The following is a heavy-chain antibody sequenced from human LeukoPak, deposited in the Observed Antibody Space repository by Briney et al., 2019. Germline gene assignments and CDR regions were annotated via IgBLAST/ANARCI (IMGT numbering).Heavy chain of an antibody. D-gene: IGHD3-3*01. J-gene: IGHJ4*02. CDR1: GGSFSGYY. Sequence: SETLSLTCAVYGGSFSGYYWSWIRQPPGKGLEWIGHIYDSGSTNYNPSLKSRVTISVDTSKNLFSLKLSSVTAADTAVYYCAREFSWSGFFDYWGQGTLVTVSS. V-gene: IGHV4-59*01. CDR2: IYDSGST. CDR3: AREFSWSGFFDY.